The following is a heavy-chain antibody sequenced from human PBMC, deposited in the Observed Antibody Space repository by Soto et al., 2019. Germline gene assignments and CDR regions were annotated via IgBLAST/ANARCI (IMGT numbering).Heavy chain of an antibody. D-gene: IGHD3-22*01. CDR2: IYYSGST. CDR3: ARDDYYDSSD. Sequence: QVQLQESGPGLVKPSETLSLTCTVSGGSVSSGSYYWSWIRQPPGKGLEWIGYIYYSGSTNYNPSLTSRVTISVDTAKNQFSLKLSSVTAADTAVYYCARDDYYDSSDWGQGTLVTVSS. CDR1: GGSVSSGSYY. V-gene: IGHV4-61*01. J-gene: IGHJ1*01.